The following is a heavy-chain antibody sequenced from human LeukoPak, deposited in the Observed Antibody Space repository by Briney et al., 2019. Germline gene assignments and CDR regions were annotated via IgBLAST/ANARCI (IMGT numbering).Heavy chain of an antibody. D-gene: IGHD3-10*01. CDR2: ISSSGSTI. V-gene: IGHV3-48*03. Sequence: PGGSLRLSCAASGFTFSSYEMNWVRQAPGKGLEWVSYISSSGSTIYYADSVKGRFTISRDNAKNSLYLQMNSPRAEDTAVYYCARASITMVRGEDYGMDVWGKGTTVTVSS. CDR1: GFTFSSYE. CDR3: ARASITMVRGEDYGMDV. J-gene: IGHJ6*04.